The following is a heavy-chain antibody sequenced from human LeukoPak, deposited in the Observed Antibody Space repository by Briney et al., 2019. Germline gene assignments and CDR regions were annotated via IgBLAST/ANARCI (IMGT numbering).Heavy chain of an antibody. CDR1: NGSINSGGHY. CDR3: ARDRSGYFDFDY. V-gene: IGHV4-31*01. Sequence: SQTLSLTCTVSNGSINSGGHYWSWLRQHPGKGLEWIAYIYYSGSTYYNPSLKSQVIMSVDTSKNQFSLRLTSVTAADTAIYYCARDRSGYFDFDYWGQGTLVTVSS. J-gene: IGHJ4*02. D-gene: IGHD3-3*01. CDR2: IYYSGST.